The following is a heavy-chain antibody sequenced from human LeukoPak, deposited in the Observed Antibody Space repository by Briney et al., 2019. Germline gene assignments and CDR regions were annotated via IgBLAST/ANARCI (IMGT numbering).Heavy chain of an antibody. Sequence: PSETLSLTCAVYGGSFSGYYWSWLRQPPGKGLEWIGEITHSGGTNYNPSLRSRVTMSIDTSKNQFSLKLSSVTAADTAAYYCARGGDWFGETPLQYYFYGMNVWGHGTTVTVSS. V-gene: IGHV4-34*01. J-gene: IGHJ6*02. D-gene: IGHD3-10*01. CDR3: ARGGDWFGETPLQYYFYGMNV. CDR1: GGSFSGYY. CDR2: ITHSGGT.